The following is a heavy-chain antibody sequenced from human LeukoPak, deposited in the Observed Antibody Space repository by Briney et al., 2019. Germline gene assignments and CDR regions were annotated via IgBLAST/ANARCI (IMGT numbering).Heavy chain of an antibody. V-gene: IGHV1-18*01. Sequence: GASVKVSCKASGYTFTSYGISWVRQAPGQGLEWMGWISAYNGNTNYAQKLQGRVTMTTYTSTSTAYMELRSLRSDGTAVYYCAREESYSSSWYIGDAFDIWGQGTMVTVSS. CDR3: AREESYSSSWYIGDAFDI. CDR2: ISAYNGNT. D-gene: IGHD6-13*01. J-gene: IGHJ3*02. CDR1: GYTFTSYG.